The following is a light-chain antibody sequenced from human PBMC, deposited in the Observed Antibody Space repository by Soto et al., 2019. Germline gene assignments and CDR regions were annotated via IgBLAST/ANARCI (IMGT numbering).Light chain of an antibody. CDR1: SSDVGAYDY. Sequence: QSALTQPPSASGSLGQSVTIPCTGTSSDVGAYDYVSWYQQHPGKAPKLVIYGVTERPSGVPDRFSGSKSGNTASLTVSGLQSEDVADYYCSSYAGSSTWVFGGGTKLTVL. CDR2: GVT. CDR3: SSYAGSSTWV. J-gene: IGLJ3*02. V-gene: IGLV2-8*01.